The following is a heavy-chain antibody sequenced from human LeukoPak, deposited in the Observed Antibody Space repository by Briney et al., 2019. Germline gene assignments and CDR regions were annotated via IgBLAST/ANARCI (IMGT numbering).Heavy chain of an antibody. CDR2: INSDGSST. CDR1: GFTFSSYW. V-gene: IGHV3-74*01. Sequence: GGSLRLSCAASGFTFSSYWMHRVRQAPGKGPVWVSRINSDGSSTSYADSVKGRFTISRDNAKNTLYLQMNSLRGEDTAVYYCARDRGGWYGDSWGQGVLVTVSS. D-gene: IGHD6-19*01. CDR3: ARDRGGWYGDS. J-gene: IGHJ4*02.